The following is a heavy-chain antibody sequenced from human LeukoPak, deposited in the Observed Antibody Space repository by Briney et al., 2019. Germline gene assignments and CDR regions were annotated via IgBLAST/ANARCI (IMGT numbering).Heavy chain of an antibody. D-gene: IGHD1-20*01. V-gene: IGHV3-11*06. CDR2: ISSSSSYT. Sequence: GGSLRLSCAASGFTFSDYYMSWIRQAPGKGLEWVSYISSSSSYTNYADSVKGRFTISRDNAKNSLHLQMNSLRAEDTAVYYCAREGITGTTGSWFDPWGQGTLVTVSS. J-gene: IGHJ5*02. CDR1: GFTFSDYY. CDR3: AREGITGTTGSWFDP.